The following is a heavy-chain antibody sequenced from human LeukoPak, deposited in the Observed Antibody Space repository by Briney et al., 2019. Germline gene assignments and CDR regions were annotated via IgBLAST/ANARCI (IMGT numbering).Heavy chain of an antibody. CDR2: ISSSGSTI. D-gene: IGHD3-22*01. CDR3: APGVYYDSSGYLGY. V-gene: IGHV3-48*03. J-gene: IGHJ4*02. CDR1: GFTFSSYE. Sequence: PGGSLRLSCAASGFTFSSYEMNWVRQAPGKGLEWVSYISSSGSTIYYADSVKGRFTISRDNAKNSLYLQMNSLRAEDTAVYYCAPGVYYDSSGYLGYWGQGTLVTVSS.